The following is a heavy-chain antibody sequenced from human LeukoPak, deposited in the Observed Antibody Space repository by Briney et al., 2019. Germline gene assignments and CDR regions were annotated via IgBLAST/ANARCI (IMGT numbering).Heavy chain of an antibody. V-gene: IGHV1-8*01. Sequence: GASVKVSYKASGYTFTSYDINWVRQATGQGLEWMGWMNPNSGNTGYAQKFQGRVTMTRDTSISTAYMELSSLRSEDTAVYYCARVTPDFWSGYRNYWGQGTLVTVSS. CDR1: GYTFTSYD. CDR2: MNPNSGNT. J-gene: IGHJ4*02. D-gene: IGHD3-3*01. CDR3: ARVTPDFWSGYRNY.